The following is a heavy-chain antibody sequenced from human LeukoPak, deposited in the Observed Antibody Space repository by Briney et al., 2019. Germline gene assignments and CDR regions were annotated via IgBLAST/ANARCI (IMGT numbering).Heavy chain of an antibody. V-gene: IGHV5-51*01. D-gene: IGHD5-12*01. CDR1: GSPFTSYW. J-gene: IGHJ4*02. Sequence: GASLKISCKGSGSPFTSYWIGWVRQLPGKGLEWMGIIYPGDSDTRYSPSFQGQVTISADKSISTAYLQWSSLKASDTAMYYCARVATGGSAAFNYWGQGTLVTVSS. CDR2: IYPGDSDT. CDR3: ARVATGGSAAFNY.